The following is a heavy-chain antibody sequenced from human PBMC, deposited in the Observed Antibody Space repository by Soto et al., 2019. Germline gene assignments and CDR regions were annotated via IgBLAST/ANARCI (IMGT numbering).Heavy chain of an antibody. CDR3: ARESPPTYYYDSSGYYNNWFDP. V-gene: IGHV4-4*02. Sequence: KASETLSLTCAVSGGSISSSNWWSWVRQPPGKGLEWIGEIYHSGSTNYNPSLKSRVTISVDKSKNQFSLKLSSVTAADTAVYYCARESPPTYYYDSSGYYNNWFDPWGQGTLVTVSS. CDR1: GGSISSSNW. D-gene: IGHD3-22*01. J-gene: IGHJ5*02. CDR2: IYHSGST.